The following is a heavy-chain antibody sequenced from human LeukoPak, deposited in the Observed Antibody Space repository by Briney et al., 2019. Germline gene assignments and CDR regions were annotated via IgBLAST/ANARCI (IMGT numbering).Heavy chain of an antibody. J-gene: IGHJ6*03. D-gene: IGHD5-18*01. V-gene: IGHV3-21*01. CDR1: EFTVSSYS. CDR2: ISSSSSYI. CDR3: TRDGDTTMVGGYYYYMDV. Sequence: PGGSLRLSCAASEFTVSSYSMNWVGQAPGKGLEWVSSISSSSSYIYYADSVKGRFTISRDNAQNSLYLQMNSLRAEDTAVYYCTRDGDTTMVGGYYYYMDVWGKGTTVTVSS.